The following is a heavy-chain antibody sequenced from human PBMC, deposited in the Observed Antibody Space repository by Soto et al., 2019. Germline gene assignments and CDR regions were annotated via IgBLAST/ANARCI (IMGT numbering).Heavy chain of an antibody. CDR1: GGSFSGYY. D-gene: IGHD2-15*01. CDR2: INHSGST. J-gene: IGHJ4*02. CDR3: ARGQGYCSGGSCYSGLSGFDY. Sequence: QVQLQQWGAGLLKPSETLSLTCAVYGGSFSGYYWSWIRQPPGKGLEWIGEINHSGSTNYNPSLKSRVTISVDTSNNQFSLKLSSVTAADTAVYYCARGQGYCSGGSCYSGLSGFDYWGQGTLVTVSS. V-gene: IGHV4-34*01.